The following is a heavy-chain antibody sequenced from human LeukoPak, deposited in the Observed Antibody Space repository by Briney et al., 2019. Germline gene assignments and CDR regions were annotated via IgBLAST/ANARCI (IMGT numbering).Heavy chain of an antibody. CDR2: ISGSGADT. J-gene: IGHJ4*02. D-gene: IGHD5-12*01. CDR1: GGSISTGGHC. V-gene: IGHV3-23*01. Sequence: PSETLSLTCSVSGGSISTGGHCWSWVRQAPGKGLEWVSDISGSGADTYYADSVKGRFTISRDNSKNTLYLQMNSLRADDTAVYYCAKEYSLYFDYWGQGTLVTVSS. CDR3: AKEYSLYFDY.